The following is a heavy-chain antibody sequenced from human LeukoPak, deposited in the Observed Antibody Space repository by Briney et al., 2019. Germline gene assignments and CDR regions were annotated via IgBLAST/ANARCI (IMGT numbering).Heavy chain of an antibody. CDR3: ASLMVRGIRDSDH. CDR1: GFTFSQYP. D-gene: IGHD3-10*01. CDR2: ISYDGTNN. V-gene: IGHV3-30*04. J-gene: IGHJ4*02. Sequence: GGSLRLSCAASGFTFSQYPMHWVRQAPGKGLEWVAVISYDGTNNYRADSVKGRFTISRDNANNTLYLQMNSLRPEDTAVYFCASLMVRGIRDSDHWGQGTLVTVSS.